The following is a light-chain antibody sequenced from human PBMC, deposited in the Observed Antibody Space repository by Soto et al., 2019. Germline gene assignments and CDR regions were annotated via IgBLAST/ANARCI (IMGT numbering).Light chain of an antibody. CDR3: QQLRMYPST. V-gene: IGKV1-5*01. CDR1: QSISSW. Sequence: EIQVTQSPSTLSSSLRERVTLTCMASQSISSWLAWYQQKPGEAPKLLIYAASTLYGGVPSRFSGSGSGTDFALTITSLQAEDFATYYCQQLRMYPSTFGGGTEVDIK. CDR2: AAS. J-gene: IGKJ4*01.